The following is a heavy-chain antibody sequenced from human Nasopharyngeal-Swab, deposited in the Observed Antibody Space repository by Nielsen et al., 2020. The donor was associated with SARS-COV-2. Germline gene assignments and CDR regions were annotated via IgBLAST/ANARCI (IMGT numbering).Heavy chain of an antibody. D-gene: IGHD4-17*01. J-gene: IGHJ4*02. CDR1: GFTLSSYS. V-gene: IGHV3-48*01. CDR3: AKETSTVTKTFDY. CDR2: ISSSSSTI. Sequence: GESLKISCAASGFTLSSYSMNWVRQAPGKGLEWVSYISSSSSTIYYADSVKGRFTISRDNAKNTLYLQMNSLRAEDTAVYYCAKETSTVTKTFDYWGQGTLVTVSS.